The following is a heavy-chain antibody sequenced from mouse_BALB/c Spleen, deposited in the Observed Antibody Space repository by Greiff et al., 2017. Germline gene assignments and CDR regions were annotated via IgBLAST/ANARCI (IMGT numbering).Heavy chain of an antibody. CDR2: IWAGGST. Sequence: VQVVESGPGLVAPSQSLSITCTVSGFSLTSYGVHWVRQPPGKGLEWLGVIWAGGSTNYNSALMSRLSISKDNSKSQVFLKMNSLQTDDTAMYYCARDYYGSSYDWYFDVWGAGTTVTVSS. J-gene: IGHJ1*01. D-gene: IGHD1-1*01. CDR1: GFSLTSYG. V-gene: IGHV2-9*02. CDR3: ARDYYGSSYDWYFDV.